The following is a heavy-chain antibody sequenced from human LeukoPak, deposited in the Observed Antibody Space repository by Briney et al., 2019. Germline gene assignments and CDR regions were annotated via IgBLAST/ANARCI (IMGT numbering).Heavy chain of an antibody. CDR2: IYTSGST. CDR3: ARAGYCSSTTCYGYYYYYMDG. CDR1: GGSISSGSYY. D-gene: IGHD2-2*01. Sequence: SQTLSLTCTGSGGSISSGSYYRSWIRQPAGKGLEWIGRIYTSGSTNYNHSLMSRVTISVATSTNQFSLTLSSVTAAAKAASYCARAGYCSSTTCYGYYYYYMDGWGKGTTVTVSS. V-gene: IGHV4-61*02. J-gene: IGHJ6*03.